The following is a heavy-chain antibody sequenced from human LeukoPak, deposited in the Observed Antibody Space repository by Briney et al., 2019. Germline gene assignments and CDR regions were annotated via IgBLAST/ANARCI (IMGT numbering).Heavy chain of an antibody. CDR2: IYYSGST. Sequence: SETLSLTCTVSGGFISSSSYYWGWIRQPPGKGLEWIGSIYYSGSTYYNPSLKSRVTISVDTSKNQFSLKLSSVTAADTAVYYCARQGFPGYLTGNTNWFDPWGQGTLVTVSS. CDR3: ARQGFPGYLTGNTNWFDP. D-gene: IGHD3-9*01. J-gene: IGHJ5*02. V-gene: IGHV4-39*01. CDR1: GGFISSSSYY.